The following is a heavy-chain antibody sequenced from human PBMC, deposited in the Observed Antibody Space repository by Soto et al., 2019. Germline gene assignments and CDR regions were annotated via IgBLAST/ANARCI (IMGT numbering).Heavy chain of an antibody. D-gene: IGHD3-3*01. J-gene: IGHJ6*02. CDR2: ISAYNGNT. CDR3: SRLWGGHYYYYYGMDV. V-gene: IGHV1-18*01. CDR1: GYTFTSYG. Sequence: QVQLVQSGAEVKKPGASVKVSCKASGYTFTSYGISWVRQAPGQGLEWMGWISAYNGNTNYAQKLQGRVTMTTDTSTSTADNELRSVRCDYTAVYYCSRLWGGHYYYYYGMDVWGQGTTVTVSS.